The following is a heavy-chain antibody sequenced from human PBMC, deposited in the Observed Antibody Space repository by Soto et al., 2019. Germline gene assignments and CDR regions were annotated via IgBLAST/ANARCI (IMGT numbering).Heavy chain of an antibody. CDR2: KYYRSKWYN. Sequence: SQTLSLTCAISGDSVSNKNAAWSWIRQAPSRGLGWLGRKYYRSKWYNEYAISVKSRISINPATSKNQFSLQLNPVTPADTAVYYCARKGAHYFDSWGQGTLVTVSS. V-gene: IGHV6-1*01. CDR1: GDSVSNKNAA. D-gene: IGHD3-16*01. J-gene: IGHJ4*02. CDR3: ARKGAHYFDS.